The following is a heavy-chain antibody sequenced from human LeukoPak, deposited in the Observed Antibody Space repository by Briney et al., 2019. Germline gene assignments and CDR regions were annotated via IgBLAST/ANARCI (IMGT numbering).Heavy chain of an antibody. D-gene: IGHD2-2*01. V-gene: IGHV5-51*01. CDR3: ARRQGCSSTSCPPDY. Sequence: NPGESLKISCKASGYRFTTYWIGWVRQMPGKGLEWMGFIYPGDSETRYSPSFQGQVTMSVDKSISTAYLQWTSLKASDTAMYYCARRQGCSSTSCPPDYWGQGTLVTVSS. CDR1: GYRFTTYW. J-gene: IGHJ4*02. CDR2: IYPGDSET.